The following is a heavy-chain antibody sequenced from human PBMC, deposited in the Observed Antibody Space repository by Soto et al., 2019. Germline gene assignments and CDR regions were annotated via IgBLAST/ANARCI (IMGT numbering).Heavy chain of an antibody. D-gene: IGHD2-21*02. J-gene: IGHJ6*02. V-gene: IGHV4-59*01. CDR1: GGSISTYY. Sequence: PSETLSLTCTVSGGSISTYYWNWIRQTPGKGLEWIGYIHHSGRTNYNPSLKSRVTISVDTSKNQFSLKLNSVTAADTAVYYCARDLWGYCGADCYPLDVWGQGTTVTVS. CDR3: ARDLWGYCGADCYPLDV. CDR2: IHHSGRT.